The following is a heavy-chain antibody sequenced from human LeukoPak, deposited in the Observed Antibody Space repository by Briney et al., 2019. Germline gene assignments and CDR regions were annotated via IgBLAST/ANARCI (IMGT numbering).Heavy chain of an antibody. CDR3: ARREVAYYAFDI. CDR1: GYSFTSSW. D-gene: IGHD1-26*01. Sequence: KTGESLQISCKGSGYSFTSSWIAWVRQMPGKGLEWMGIIYPGDSDTRYSPSFQGQVTISADKSISTAYLQWNSLKASDTAMYYCARREVAYYAFDIWGQGTMVTVSS. V-gene: IGHV5-51*01. J-gene: IGHJ3*02. CDR2: IYPGDSDT.